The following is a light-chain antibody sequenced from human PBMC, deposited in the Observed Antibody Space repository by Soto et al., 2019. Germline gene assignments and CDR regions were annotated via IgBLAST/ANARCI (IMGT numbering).Light chain of an antibody. CDR2: GAS. CDR3: QQYNNWPPWT. CDR1: QSIISDS. V-gene: IGKV3-20*01. J-gene: IGKJ1*01. Sequence: EIVLTQSPGTLSFSPGERATLSCRASQSIISDSLAWYQQKPGQAPRLLISGASSRATGIPDRFSGSGSGTYFTLTVSRLEPEDFAVYYCQQYNNWPPWTFGQGTKVDIK.